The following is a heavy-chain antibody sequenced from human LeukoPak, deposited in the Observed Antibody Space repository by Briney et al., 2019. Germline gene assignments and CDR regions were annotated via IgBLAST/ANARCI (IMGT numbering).Heavy chain of an antibody. CDR3: ARGGDGYNYFDY. V-gene: IGHV4-59*01. CDR1: GGSISSYY. CDR2: IYYSGSI. Sequence: SETLSLTCTVSGGSISSYYWSWIRQPPGKGLEWIAYIYYSGSINYNPSLKSRVTISVDTSKNQFSLKLSSVTAADTAVYYCARGGDGYNYFDYWGQGTLVTVSS. D-gene: IGHD5-24*01. J-gene: IGHJ4*02.